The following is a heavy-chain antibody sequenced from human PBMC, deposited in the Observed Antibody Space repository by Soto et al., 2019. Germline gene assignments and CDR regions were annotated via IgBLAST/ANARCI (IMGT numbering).Heavy chain of an antibody. CDR3: ARSRLRSTTVTTFHYYYGMDV. D-gene: IGHD4-4*01. J-gene: IGHJ6*02. CDR1: GFTFNTYN. Sequence: LRLSCAASGFTFNTYNMNWVRQAPGKGLEWVSSISTTGSSRYYADSVKGRFTISRDNAKNSLFLQMDSLGAEDTAVYYCARSRLRSTTVTTFHYYYGMDVWGQGTTVTVSS. CDR2: ISTTGSSR. V-gene: IGHV3-21*01.